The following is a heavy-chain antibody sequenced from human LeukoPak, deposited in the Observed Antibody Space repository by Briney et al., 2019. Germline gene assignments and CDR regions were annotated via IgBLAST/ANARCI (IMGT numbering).Heavy chain of an antibody. V-gene: IGHV3-7*01. Sequence: QTGGSLRLSCAASGLIFTNYWMSWVRQAPGKGLELVANIKQDRSEKYYVDSVKGRFTISRDNAKNSLYLQMNSLRAEDTAVYYCARLREIPVFGVVTKSTSYFDYWGQGTLVTVSS. D-gene: IGHD3-3*01. CDR1: GLIFTNYW. J-gene: IGHJ4*02. CDR2: IKQDRSEK. CDR3: ARLREIPVFGVVTKSTSYFDY.